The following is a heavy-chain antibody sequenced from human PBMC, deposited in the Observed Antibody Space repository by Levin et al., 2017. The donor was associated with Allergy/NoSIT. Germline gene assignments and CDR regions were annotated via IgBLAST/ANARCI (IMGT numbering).Heavy chain of an antibody. Sequence: PGGSLRLSCAASGFTFSSYAMHWVRQAPGKGLEWVAVISYDGSNKYYADSVKGRFTISRDNSKNTLYLQMNSLRAEDTAVYYCARDSTVPAALGCFDYWGQGTLVTVSS. CDR3: ARDSTVPAALGCFDY. CDR1: GFTFSSYA. J-gene: IGHJ4*02. D-gene: IGHD2-2*01. V-gene: IGHV3-30-3*01. CDR2: ISYDGSNK.